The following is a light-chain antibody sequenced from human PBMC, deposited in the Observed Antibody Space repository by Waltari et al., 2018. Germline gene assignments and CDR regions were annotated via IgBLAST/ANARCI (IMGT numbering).Light chain of an antibody. Sequence: SYELTQPPSVSVSPGQTARITCSGDALPKQYVYWYQQKPGQAPVLKIYKDNERPSGIPERFSGSSSGTTVTLTIRGVQAEDEADYYCQSGNSRGSYYVFGTGTKVTVL. CDR1: ALPKQY. CDR3: QSGNSRGSYYV. CDR2: KDN. V-gene: IGLV3-25*03. J-gene: IGLJ1*01.